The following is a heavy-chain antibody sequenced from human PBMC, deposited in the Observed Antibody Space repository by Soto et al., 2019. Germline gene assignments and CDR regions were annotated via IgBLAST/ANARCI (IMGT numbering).Heavy chain of an antibody. CDR2: IYYTGTT. V-gene: IGHV4-59*11. Sequence: QVHLQEPGPGLVKPSETLSLTCTVSGGSINNHYWSWIRQPPGKGLEWIGYIYYTGTTNYNPSLKSRVTMSVDTSKNQFSLNLTSLTAADTAIYYCARANWYSEYWGQGTLTTVSS. CDR3: ARANWYSEY. J-gene: IGHJ4*02. D-gene: IGHD7-27*01. CDR1: GGSINNHY.